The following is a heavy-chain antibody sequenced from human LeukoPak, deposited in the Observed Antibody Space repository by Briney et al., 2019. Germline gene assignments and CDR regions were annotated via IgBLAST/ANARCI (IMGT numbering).Heavy chain of an antibody. CDR3: ASSRPGPRSGSYPR. D-gene: IGHD1-26*01. J-gene: IGHJ4*02. CDR2: IYYSGST. CDR1: GGSISSSSYY. Sequence: SETLSLTCTVSGGSISSSSYYWGWIRQPPGKGLEWIGSIYYSGSTNYNPSLKSRVTISVDTSKNQFSLKLSSVTAADTAVYYCASSRPGPRSGSYPRWGQGTLVTVSS. V-gene: IGHV4-39*07.